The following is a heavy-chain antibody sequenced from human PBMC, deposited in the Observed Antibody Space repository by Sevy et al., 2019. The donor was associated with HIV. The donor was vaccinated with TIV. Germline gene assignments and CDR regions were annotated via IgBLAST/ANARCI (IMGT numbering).Heavy chain of an antibody. D-gene: IGHD2-21*01. J-gene: IGHJ5*01. CDR1: GFNVRSFS. CDR3: ALDSAAVIVPTAGFDS. Sequence: GGSLRLSCSASGFNVRSFSMHWVRQAPGKGLEWVAAILYNVRTEEYADSVSGRFTISRVNSKNTVNLDMNTLRVEDMALYFCALDSAAVIVPTAGFDSWGQGVLVTVSS. CDR2: ILYNVRTE. V-gene: IGHV3-33*03.